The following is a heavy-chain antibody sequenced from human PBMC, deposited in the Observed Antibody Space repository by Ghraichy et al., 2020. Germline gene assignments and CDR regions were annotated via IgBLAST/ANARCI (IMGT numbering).Heavy chain of an antibody. CDR1: AFRFSGSA. Sequence: KVSCAASAFRFSGSALQWVRQASGKGLEWVGRIRSKPNSYATEYAASLKGRFTISRDDSQNMVYLQMSSLKIEDTAVYYCSRETNADFWSGHPDSWGQGTLVTVSS. CDR2: IRSKPNSYAT. CDR3: SRETNADFWSGHPDS. J-gene: IGHJ4*02. D-gene: IGHD3-3*01. V-gene: IGHV3-73*01.